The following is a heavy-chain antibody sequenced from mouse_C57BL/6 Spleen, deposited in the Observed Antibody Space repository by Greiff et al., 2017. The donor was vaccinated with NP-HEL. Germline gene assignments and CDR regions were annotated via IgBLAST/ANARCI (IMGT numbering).Heavy chain of an antibody. CDR3: ARRLYDYDDAMDY. CDR1: GYTFTSYW. V-gene: IGHV1-69*01. D-gene: IGHD2-4*01. CDR2: IDPSDSYT. Sequence: VQLQQSGAELVMPGASVKLSCKASGYTFTSYWMHWMKQRPGQGLEWIGEIDPSDSYTNYNQKFKGKSTLTVDKSASTAYMQLSSLTSEDSAVYYCARRLYDYDDAMDYWGQRTSVTVSS. J-gene: IGHJ4*01.